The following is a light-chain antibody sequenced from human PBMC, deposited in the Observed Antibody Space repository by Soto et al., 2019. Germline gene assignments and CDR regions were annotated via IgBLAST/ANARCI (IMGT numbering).Light chain of an antibody. CDR1: QSLLHSNGYNY. CDR2: LGS. Sequence: DIVMTQSPLSLPVTPGEPASISCRSSQSLLHSNGYNYLDWYLQKPGQSPQLLIYLGSNRASGVPDRFSGSGSGTDFTLKISRVEAEDVGVYYCMQALQTRSLVFGGGTKVEIK. J-gene: IGKJ4*01. V-gene: IGKV2-28*01. CDR3: MQALQTRSLV.